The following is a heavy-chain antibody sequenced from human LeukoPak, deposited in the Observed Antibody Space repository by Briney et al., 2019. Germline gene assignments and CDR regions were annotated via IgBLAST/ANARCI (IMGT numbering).Heavy chain of an antibody. D-gene: IGHD3-16*01. CDR1: GFTFNDYA. CDR3: AKDIWASIHGWFDY. V-gene: IGHV3-9*03. Sequence: GGSLRLSCAASGFTFNDYAMHWVRQAPGKGLEWVSGISWNTGSIAYADSVKGRFTISRDNAKNSLYLQMNSLRAEDMALYYCAKDIWASIHGWFDYWXXXTLVTVSS. J-gene: IGHJ4*01. CDR2: ISWNTGSI.